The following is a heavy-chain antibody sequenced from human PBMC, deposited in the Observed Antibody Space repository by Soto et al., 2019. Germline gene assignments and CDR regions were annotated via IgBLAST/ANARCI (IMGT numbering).Heavy chain of an antibody. CDR1: GGSFNGYY. Sequence: PSETLSLTCAVYGGSFNGYYWSWIRQPPGKGLEWIGEINHSGSTNYNPSLKSRVTISVDTSKNQFSLKLRSVTAADTAVYYCARYXYCSDGVCYRWFDPWGQGTLVTVSS. CDR2: INHSGST. D-gene: IGHD2-15*01. CDR3: ARYXYCSDGVCYRWFDP. V-gene: IGHV4-34*01. J-gene: IGHJ5*02.